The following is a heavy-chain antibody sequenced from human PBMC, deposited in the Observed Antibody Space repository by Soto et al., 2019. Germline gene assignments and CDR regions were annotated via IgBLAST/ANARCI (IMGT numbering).Heavy chain of an antibody. Sequence: GASVKGSCTASGYTFTSYAMHWVRQAPGQRLEWMGWINAGNGNTKYSQKFQGRVTITRDTSASTAYMELSSLRSEDTAVYYCARAAYDILTGENWFDPWGQGTLVTVSS. CDR2: INAGNGNT. J-gene: IGHJ5*02. V-gene: IGHV1-3*01. CDR3: ARAAYDILTGENWFDP. CDR1: GYTFTSYA. D-gene: IGHD3-9*01.